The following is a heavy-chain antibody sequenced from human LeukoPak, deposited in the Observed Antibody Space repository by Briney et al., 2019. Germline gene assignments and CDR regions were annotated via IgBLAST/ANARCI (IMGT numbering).Heavy chain of an antibody. CDR2: INHSGST. V-gene: IGHV4-34*01. CDR3: ARRPPRDY. CDR1: GGSFSGYY. Sequence: SETLSLTCAVYGGSFSGYYWSWIRQPPGKGLEWIGEINHSGSTNYNPSLKSRVTISVDTSKNQFSLKLSSVTAADTAVYCCARRPPRDYWGQGTLVTVSS. J-gene: IGHJ4*02.